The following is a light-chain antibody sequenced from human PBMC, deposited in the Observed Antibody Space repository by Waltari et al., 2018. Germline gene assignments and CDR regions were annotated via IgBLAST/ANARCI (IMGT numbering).Light chain of an antibody. J-gene: IGKJ1*01. CDR3: QHYVRLPAT. CDR1: QSVGKY. V-gene: IGKV3-20*01. CDR2: HTS. Sequence: ELVLTQSPGTLSLSPGERATLSCWASQSVGKYFAWYQPKPGHAPRLLIYHTSNRATGIPDRFSGSGSGTDFSLTISRLEPEDFAVYYCQHYVRLPATFGQGTKVEIK.